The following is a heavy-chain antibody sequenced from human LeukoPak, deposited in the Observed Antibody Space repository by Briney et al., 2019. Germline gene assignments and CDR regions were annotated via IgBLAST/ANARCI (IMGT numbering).Heavy chain of an antibody. J-gene: IGHJ4*02. CDR3: AKKGVDWFGEYYIDY. Sequence: GGSLRLSCAASGFTFSSYAMSWVRQAPGKGLEWVSAISGSGGSTYYADSVKGRFTISGDNSKNTLYLQMNSLRAEDTAVYYCAKKGVDWFGEYYIDYWGQGTLVTVSS. V-gene: IGHV3-23*01. CDR2: ISGSGGST. D-gene: IGHD3-10*01. CDR1: GFTFSSYA.